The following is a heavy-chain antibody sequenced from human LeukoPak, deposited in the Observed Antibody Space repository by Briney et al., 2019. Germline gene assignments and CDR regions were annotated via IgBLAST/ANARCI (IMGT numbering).Heavy chain of an antibody. D-gene: IGHD3-10*01. CDR2: IYHIGST. V-gene: IGHV4-30-2*01. Sequence: SETLSLTCTVSGASISSGTYSWSWIRQPPGEGLEWIGYIYHIGSTYYNPSLKGRVTISVDRSKNQFSLNLNFVTAADTALYYCARGDGSGSGRWFDPWGQGTLITVSS. CDR1: GASISSGTYS. J-gene: IGHJ5*02. CDR3: ARGDGSGSGRWFDP.